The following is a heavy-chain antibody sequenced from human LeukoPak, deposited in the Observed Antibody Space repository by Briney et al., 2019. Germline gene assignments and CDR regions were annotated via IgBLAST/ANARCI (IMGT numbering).Heavy chain of an antibody. J-gene: IGHJ4*02. V-gene: IGHV3-30*04. Sequence: GSLRLSCAASGFTFSSYAMHWVRQAPGKGLEWVAVISYDGSNKYYADSVKGRFTISRDNSKNTLYLQMNSLRAEDTAVYYCARGGTSHSSSSFSDEGYWGQGTLVTVSS. CDR1: GFTFSSYA. CDR3: ARGGTSHSSSSFSDEGY. D-gene: IGHD6-6*01. CDR2: ISYDGSNK.